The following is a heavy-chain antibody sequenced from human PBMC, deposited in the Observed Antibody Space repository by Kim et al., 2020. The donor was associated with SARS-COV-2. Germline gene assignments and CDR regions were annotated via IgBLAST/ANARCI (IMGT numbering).Heavy chain of an antibody. D-gene: IGHD5-12*01. CDR2: YAT. CDR3: ASRDGSADY. Sequence: YATADAASVKGRFTISRDDSKNTAYLQMNSLKTEDTAVYYCASRDGSADYWGQGTLVTVSS. J-gene: IGHJ4*02. V-gene: IGHV3-73*01.